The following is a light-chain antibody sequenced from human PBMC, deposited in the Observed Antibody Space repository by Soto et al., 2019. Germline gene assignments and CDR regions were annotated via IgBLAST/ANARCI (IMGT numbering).Light chain of an antibody. V-gene: IGKV3-15*01. CDR2: GAS. Sequence: EIVMTQSPASLSVSPGDGATLSCRASQSVASNVAWYQQKPGQGPRLLIHGASTRAVGVPARFSGSGSGTDFTLTISRLQSEDFAVYYCPQYHNWPPQYTFGQGTKLQIK. J-gene: IGKJ2*01. CDR3: PQYHNWPPQYT. CDR1: QSVASN.